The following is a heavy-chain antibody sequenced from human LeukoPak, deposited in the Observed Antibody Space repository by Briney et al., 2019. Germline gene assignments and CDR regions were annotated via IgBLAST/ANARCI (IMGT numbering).Heavy chain of an antibody. D-gene: IGHD3-16*01. V-gene: IGHV3-7*03. CDR2: IKPDGSQQ. CDR3: ARHGPSYYFDY. CDR1: GFSFSNHW. J-gene: IGHJ4*02. Sequence: GGSLRLSCAASGFSFSNHWMTWVRQAPGKGLEWVANIKPDGSQQYYVDSMKGRFTISRDNAKNSLYLQMNSLRTEDTAVYYCARHGPSYYFDYWGQGALVTVSS.